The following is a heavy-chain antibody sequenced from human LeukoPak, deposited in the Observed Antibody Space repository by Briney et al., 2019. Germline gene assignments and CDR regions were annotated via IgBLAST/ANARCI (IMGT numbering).Heavy chain of an antibody. D-gene: IGHD3-22*01. CDR3: ARIDTYYYDSSGYYSAFDI. Sequence: GGSLRLSCAASGFTFDNYGMSWVRQAPGKGLEWVSGINWNGGSTGYADSVKGRFTISRDNAKNSLYLQMNSLRAEDTALCYCARIDTYYYDSSGYYSAFDIWGQGTIVTVSS. J-gene: IGHJ3*02. CDR1: GFTFDNYG. V-gene: IGHV3-20*04. CDR2: INWNGGST.